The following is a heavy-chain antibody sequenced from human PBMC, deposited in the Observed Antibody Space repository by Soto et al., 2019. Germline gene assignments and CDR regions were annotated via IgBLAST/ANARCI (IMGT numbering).Heavy chain of an antibody. D-gene: IGHD6-13*01. V-gene: IGHV1-69*02. Sequence: QVQLVQSGAEVKKPGSSVKVSCKASGGTFSSYTISWVRQAPGQGLEWMGRIIPILGIANYAQKVQGRVTITADKSTSTAYMELSSLRSEDTAVYYCAKPSSPIAAEDYWGQGTLVTVSS. CDR1: GGTFSSYT. CDR2: IIPILGIA. J-gene: IGHJ4*02. CDR3: AKPSSPIAAEDY.